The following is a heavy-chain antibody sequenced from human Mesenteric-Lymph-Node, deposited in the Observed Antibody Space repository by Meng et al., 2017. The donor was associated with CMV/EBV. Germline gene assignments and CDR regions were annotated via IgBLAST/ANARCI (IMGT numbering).Heavy chain of an antibody. CDR3: ARDPNFDYSNYVWFDP. CDR1: GGTFSSYA. Sequence: SVKVSCKASGGTFSSYAISWVRQAPGQGLEWMGGIIPVFALVNYAQKFQGRLTITADTSTSTAYMHLTSLRSDDTAVYYCARDPNFDYSNYVWFDPWGPGTLVTVSS. J-gene: IGHJ5*02. D-gene: IGHD4-11*01. V-gene: IGHV1-69*10. CDR2: IIPVFALV.